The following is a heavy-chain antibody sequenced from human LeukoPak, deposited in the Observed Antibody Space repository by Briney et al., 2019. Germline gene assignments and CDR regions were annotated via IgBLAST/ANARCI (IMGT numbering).Heavy chain of an antibody. V-gene: IGHV3-7*01. Sequence: GGSLRLSCAASGFTFTSYWMSWVRQAPGKGLEWVANIKQDGSENFYVDSVKGRFTISRDNAKNSLHLQMNSLRAEDTAVYYCARDYFWSGFGAFDIWGQGTMVTVSS. CDR1: GFTFTSYW. CDR3: ARDYFWSGFGAFDI. CDR2: IKQDGSEN. D-gene: IGHD3-3*01. J-gene: IGHJ3*02.